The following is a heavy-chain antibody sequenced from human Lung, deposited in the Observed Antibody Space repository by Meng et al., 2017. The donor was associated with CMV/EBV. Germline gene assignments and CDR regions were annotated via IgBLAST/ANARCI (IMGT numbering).Heavy chain of an antibody. CDR1: GYSFTAYY. J-gene: IGHJ4*02. D-gene: IGHD2-2*01. Sequence: ASXXVSXKASGYSFTAYYIHWVRQAPGQGLEWMGWISPNSGGTNYAQRFQGRVTLTRDTSISTVYMELRRLTSDDTAVYFCARDFVGLPGATYFNCWGQGTLVTVSS. CDR3: ARDFVGLPGATYFNC. V-gene: IGHV1-2*02. CDR2: ISPNSGGT.